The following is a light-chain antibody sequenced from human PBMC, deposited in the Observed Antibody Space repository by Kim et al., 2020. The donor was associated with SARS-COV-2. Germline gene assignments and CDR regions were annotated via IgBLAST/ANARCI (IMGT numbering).Light chain of an antibody. CDR2: ANN. CDR1: SLMTHY. CDR3: NSRDTSANHWV. J-gene: IGLJ3*02. Sequence: ARRQTVRITRHGDSLMTHYATWHHQRPAQAHVLVIYANNSRPAGLPDRFSLARSGNTDSLSIAGAHADDEVDYYFNSRDTSANHWVFGGGTQLTV. V-gene: IGLV3-19*01.